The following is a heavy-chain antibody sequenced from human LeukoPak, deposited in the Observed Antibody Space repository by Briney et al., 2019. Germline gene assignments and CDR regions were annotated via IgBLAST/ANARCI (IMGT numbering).Heavy chain of an antibody. CDR3: TRRQWSGYEGYFDY. J-gene: IGHJ4*02. CDR1: GDSVSSSSSS. D-gene: IGHD6-25*01. CDR2: TYFSSKWYN. V-gene: IGHV6-1*01. Sequence: SQTLSLTCVISGDSVSSSSSSWNWFRQSPSRGLEWLGRTYFSSKWYNDYAESLKSRITISPDTSKNEVSLQLNSVSPEDTAVYYCTRRQWSGYEGYFDYWGQGTLVTVSS.